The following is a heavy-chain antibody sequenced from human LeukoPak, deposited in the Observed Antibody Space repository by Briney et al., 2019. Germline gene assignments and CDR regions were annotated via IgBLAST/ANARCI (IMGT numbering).Heavy chain of an antibody. D-gene: IGHD3-22*01. J-gene: IGHJ4*02. V-gene: IGHV1-18*01. CDR1: GGTFSSYA. CDR2: ISAYNGNT. Sequence: ASVKVSCKASGGTFSSYAISWVRQAPGQGLEWMGWISAYNGNTNYAQKLQGRVTMTTDTSTSTAYMELRSLRSDDTAVYYCARDDYYDSSGPFDYWGQGTLVTVPS. CDR3: ARDDYYDSSGPFDY.